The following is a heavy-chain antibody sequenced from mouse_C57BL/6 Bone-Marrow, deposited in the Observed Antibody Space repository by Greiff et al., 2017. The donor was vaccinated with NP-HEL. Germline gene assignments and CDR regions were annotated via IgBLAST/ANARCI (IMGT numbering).Heavy chain of an antibody. V-gene: IGHV1-81*01. CDR1: GYTFTSYG. J-gene: IGHJ2*01. CDR3: ARGGLLWVRQSYFDY. D-gene: IGHD2-14*01. Sequence: QVQLQQSGAELARPGASVKLSCKASGYTFTSYGISWVKQRTGQGLEWIGEIYPRSGNTYYIEKFKGKATLTADKSSSTAYMELRSLTSEDSAVYFFARGGLLWVRQSYFDYWGQGTTLTVSS. CDR2: IYPRSGNT.